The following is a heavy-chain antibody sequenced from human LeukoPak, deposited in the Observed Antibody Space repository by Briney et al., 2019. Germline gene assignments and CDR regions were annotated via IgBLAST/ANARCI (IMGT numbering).Heavy chain of an antibody. D-gene: IGHD2-2*01. CDR3: ARDATSPSIVVVPAAITLNY. Sequence: GASVKVSCKASGGTFSRYAISWARQAPGQGLEWMGGIIPIFGTANYAQKFQGRVTITADESTSTAYMELSSLRSEDTAVYYCARDATSPSIVVVPAAITLNYWGQGTLVTVSS. V-gene: IGHV1-69*13. J-gene: IGHJ4*02. CDR2: IIPIFGTA. CDR1: GGTFSRYA.